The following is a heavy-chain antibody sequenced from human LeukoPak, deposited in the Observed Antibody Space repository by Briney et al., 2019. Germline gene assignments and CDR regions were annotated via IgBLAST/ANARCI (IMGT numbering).Heavy chain of an antibody. Sequence: SETLLFCCTVSGASISSYIWSWIRQPPGKGLEWIGYIYYSGSTNYNPSLKSRVTISVDTSKNQFSLKLSSVTAADTAVYYCARSIVVVSLFHYWGQEPLLTVSS. CDR3: ARSIVVVSLFHY. D-gene: IGHD3-22*01. CDR2: IYYSGST. J-gene: IGHJ4*02. CDR1: GASISSYI. V-gene: IGHV4-59*01.